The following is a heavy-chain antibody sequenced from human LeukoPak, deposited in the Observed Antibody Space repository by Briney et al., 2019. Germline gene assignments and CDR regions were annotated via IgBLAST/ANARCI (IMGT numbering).Heavy chain of an antibody. CDR2: IIPIFGTA. D-gene: IGHD3-22*01. CDR1: GGTFISYA. V-gene: IGHV1-69*13. CDR3: ARGPRYYYDSSPYWYFDL. Sequence: SVKVSFTASGGTFISYAISWVRQAPGQGLEWMGGIIPIFGTANYAQKFQGRVTITADESTSTAYMELSSLRSEDTAVYYCARGPRYYYDSSPYWYFDLWGRGTLVTVSS. J-gene: IGHJ2*01.